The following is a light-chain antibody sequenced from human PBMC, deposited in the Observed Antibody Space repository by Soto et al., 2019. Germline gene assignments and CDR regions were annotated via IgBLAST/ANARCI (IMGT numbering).Light chain of an antibody. Sequence: VLTQCPGTLSLSPGERATLSCRASQSVSSTYIAWYQQNPGQAPRLLIYGASSRATGIPDRFSGSGSGTDFTLTISRLGPEDFAVYFWEQYRRSRPLTFAQRTK. CDR2: GAS. CDR3: EQYRRSRPLT. V-gene: IGKV3-20*01. CDR1: QSVSSTY. J-gene: IGKJ2*01.